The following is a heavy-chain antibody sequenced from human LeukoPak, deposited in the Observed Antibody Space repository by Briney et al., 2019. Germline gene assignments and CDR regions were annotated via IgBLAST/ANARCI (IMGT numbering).Heavy chain of an antibody. CDR1: GYSFTSYW. J-gene: IGHJ5*02. D-gene: IGHD5-18*01. CDR2: IYPGDSDT. V-gene: IGHV5-51*01. Sequence: GESLKISCRGSGYSFTSYWIGWVRQMPGKGLEWMGIIYPGDSDTTYSPSFQGQVTISADKSISTAYLQWSNLKASDTAMYYCARLRLNTAMGVDWFDPWGQGTLVTVSS. CDR3: ARLRLNTAMGVDWFDP.